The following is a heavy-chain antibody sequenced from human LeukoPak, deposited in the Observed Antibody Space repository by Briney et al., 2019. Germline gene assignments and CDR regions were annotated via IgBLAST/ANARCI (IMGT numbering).Heavy chain of an antibody. J-gene: IGHJ4*02. Sequence: SETLSLTRIVSGGPISDYFWSWIRQPAGKGLEWIGHMSTSGNTNYNPSLRSRVTMSLDTSKNQFSLKVNPVTAADTAVYYCARANYIWGSYVYWGQGTLVTVSS. CDR2: MSTSGNT. V-gene: IGHV4-4*07. CDR3: ARANYIWGSYVY. D-gene: IGHD3-16*01. CDR1: GGPISDYF.